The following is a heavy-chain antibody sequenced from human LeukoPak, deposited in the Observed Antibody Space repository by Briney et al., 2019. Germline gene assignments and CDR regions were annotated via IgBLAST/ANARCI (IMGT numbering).Heavy chain of an antibody. CDR2: IKQDGTEK. CDR3: ARGVGATHFDY. V-gene: IGHV3-7*04. Sequence: GGSLRLSCAASGFTFSSYWMSWVRQAPGKGLEWVAIIKQDGTEKYYVDSVKGRFTISRDSAKNSLYLQMNSLRAEDTAVYYCARGVGATHFDYWGQGTLVTVSS. D-gene: IGHD1-26*01. CDR1: GFTFSSYW. J-gene: IGHJ4*02.